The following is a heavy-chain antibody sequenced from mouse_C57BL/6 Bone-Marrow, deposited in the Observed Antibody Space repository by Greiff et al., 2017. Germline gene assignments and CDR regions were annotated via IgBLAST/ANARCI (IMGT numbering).Heavy chain of an antibody. J-gene: IGHJ3*01. V-gene: IGHV5-9-1*02. D-gene: IGHD2-4*01. Sequence: DVMLVESGAGLVKPGGSLKLSCAASGFTFSSYAMSWVRQTPGKRLEWVAYIRSGGAYSYYADTVKGRFTISGDNARNTLYLQMSSLKSEDTAMYYCTRGRGYDYDAAGFAYWGQGTLVTVSA. CDR2: IRSGGAYS. CDR1: GFTFSSYA. CDR3: TRGRGYDYDAAGFAY.